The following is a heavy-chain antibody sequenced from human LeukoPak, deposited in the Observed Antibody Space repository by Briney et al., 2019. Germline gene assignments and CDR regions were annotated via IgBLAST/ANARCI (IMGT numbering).Heavy chain of an antibody. CDR1: GGSISSSSYY. D-gene: IGHD6-13*01. Sequence: SETLSLTCTVSGGSISSSSYYWGWIRQPPGKGLEWIGSIYYSGSTYYNPSLKSRVTISVDTSKNQFSLKLSSVTAADTAVYYCASEGPGDSSSWTPYYYYYMDVWGKGTTVTISS. J-gene: IGHJ6*03. V-gene: IGHV4-39*01. CDR2: IYYSGST. CDR3: ASEGPGDSSSWTPYYYYYMDV.